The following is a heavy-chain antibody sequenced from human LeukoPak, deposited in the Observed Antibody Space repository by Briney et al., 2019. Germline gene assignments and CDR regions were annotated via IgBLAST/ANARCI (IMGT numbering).Heavy chain of an antibody. CDR3: VREVSAWPKNWFDP. J-gene: IGHJ5*02. CDR2: ISDSGDGT. V-gene: IGHV3-23*01. CDR1: GFTFRSYA. Sequence: GGSLRLSCAGSGFTFRSYAMSWVRQSPVKGLEWVSAISDSGDGTYYADPVKARFTISRDNSKNTVYLEMSSLRAEDTAVYYCVREVSAWPKNWFDPWGQGTLVTVSS. D-gene: IGHD3-3*01.